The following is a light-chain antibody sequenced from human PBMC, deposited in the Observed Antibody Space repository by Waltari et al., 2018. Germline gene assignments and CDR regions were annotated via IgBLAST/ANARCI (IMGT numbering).Light chain of an antibody. CDR3: QSYDSSLSVGV. Sequence: QSVLTQPPSVSGAPGQRVTISCAGSSSNIGAGYDVHWYQQFPGAAPKLLIYNDSNRPSGVPDRFAGSKSGTSASLAITGLQPEDEADYYCQSYDSSLSVGVFGGGTKLTVL. V-gene: IGLV1-40*01. CDR2: NDS. J-gene: IGLJ3*02. CDR1: SSNIGAGYD.